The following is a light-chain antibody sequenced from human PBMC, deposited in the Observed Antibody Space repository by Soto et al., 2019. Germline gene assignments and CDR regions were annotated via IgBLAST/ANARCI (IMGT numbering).Light chain of an antibody. CDR1: QCYSTL. V-gene: IGKV1-5*02. CDR2: DGF. J-gene: IGKJ4*01. CDR3: QQYNSMSLT. Sequence: DIQITQSLSTLSASVGDRHHIIRRPCQCYSTLLAWYQMKPGKVPKLLIYDGFGLKSGVPSRFSGSGSGTEFTLTISSLQPEDFATYFCQQYNSMSLTFGGGTKVEL.